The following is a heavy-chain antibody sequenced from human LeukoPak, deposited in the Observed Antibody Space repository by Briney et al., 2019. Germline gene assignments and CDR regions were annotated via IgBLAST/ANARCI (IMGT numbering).Heavy chain of an antibody. CDR1: GFTFSSYG. V-gene: IGHV3-23*01. J-gene: IGHJ4*02. Sequence: SGGSLRLSCAASGFTFSSYGMSWVRQAPGKGLEWVSAISGSGGSTYYADSVKGRFTISRDNSKNTLYLQMNSLRAEDTAVYYCASVDYYGSGSYGYFDYWGQGTLVTVSS. CDR2: ISGSGGST. CDR3: ASVDYYGSGSYGYFDY. D-gene: IGHD3-10*01.